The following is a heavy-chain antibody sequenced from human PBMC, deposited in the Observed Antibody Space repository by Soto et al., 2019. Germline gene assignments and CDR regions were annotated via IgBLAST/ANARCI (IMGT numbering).Heavy chain of an antibody. CDR2: ITYDGINK. V-gene: IGHV3-30*04. Sequence: PGGALRLPCVVSGFTFGSYPMHWVRQAPGKGLQWVSVITYDGINKDYADSVKGRFTMSRDNSKYIVYLQMDSLRPEHTAVYFCARGDCRSGSCQSGGYFDHWGQQSMVSVCS. J-gene: IGHJ4*01. CDR1: GFTFGSYP. D-gene: IGHD2-15*01. CDR3: ARGDCRSGSCQSGGYFDH.